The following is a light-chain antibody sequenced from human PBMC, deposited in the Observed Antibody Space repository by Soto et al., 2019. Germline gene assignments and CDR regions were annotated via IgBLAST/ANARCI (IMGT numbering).Light chain of an antibody. Sequence: EIVLTQSPATLSLSPGEKDTLSCRASQSVSSYVAWYQQKPGQAPRLLIYDASNRATGIPARFSGSGSGTDFTLTISSLEPEDFAVYYCQQRSNWLPITFGQGTRLEIK. V-gene: IGKV3-11*01. CDR2: DAS. J-gene: IGKJ5*01. CDR3: QQRSNWLPIT. CDR1: QSVSSY.